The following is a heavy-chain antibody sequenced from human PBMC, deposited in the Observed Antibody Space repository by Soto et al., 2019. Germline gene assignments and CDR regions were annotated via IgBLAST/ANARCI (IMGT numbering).Heavy chain of an antibody. CDR3: ARDSSGWYRLGCYGMDV. CDR2: IKQDGSEK. J-gene: IGHJ6*02. D-gene: IGHD6-19*01. CDR1: GFTFSSYW. V-gene: IGHV3-7*01. Sequence: GGSLRLSCAASGFTFSSYWMSWVRQAPGKGLEWVANIKQDGSEKYYVDSVKGRFTISRDNAKNSLYLQMNSLRAEDTAVYYCARDSSGWYRLGCYGMDVWGQGTTVTVSS.